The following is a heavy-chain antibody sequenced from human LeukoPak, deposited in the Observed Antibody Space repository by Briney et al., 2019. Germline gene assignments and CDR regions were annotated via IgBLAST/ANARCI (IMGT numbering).Heavy chain of an antibody. CDR1: GFTFNNAW. D-gene: IGHD3-22*01. CDR2: IKSKTDGGTT. J-gene: IGHJ4*02. Sequence: GGSLRLSCAASGFTFNNAWMNWVRQAPGKGLEWVGRIKSKTDGGTTDYAAPVKGRFTISRDDSKNTLYLQMNSLKTEDTAVYYCSTTYYYDSSEGYWGQGTLVTVSS. V-gene: IGHV3-15*07. CDR3: STTYYYDSSEGY.